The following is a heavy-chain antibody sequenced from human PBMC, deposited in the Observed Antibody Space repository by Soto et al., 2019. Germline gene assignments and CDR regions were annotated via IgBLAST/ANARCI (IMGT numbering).Heavy chain of an antibody. CDR3: ANAPHFSYYMDV. J-gene: IGHJ6*03. CDR2: TYYRSKWYN. Sequence: SQTLSLTCAISGDSVSSNSAAWNWIRQSPSRGLEWLGRTYYRSKWYNDYAVSVKSRITINPDTSKNQFSLQLNSVTPEDTALYYCANAPHFSYYMDVWGKGTTVTVSS. CDR1: GDSVSSNSAA. V-gene: IGHV6-1*01.